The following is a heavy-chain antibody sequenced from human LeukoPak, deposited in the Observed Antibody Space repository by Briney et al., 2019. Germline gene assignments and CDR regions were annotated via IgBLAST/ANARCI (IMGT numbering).Heavy chain of an antibody. D-gene: IGHD3-10*01. CDR2: ISYDGSNK. V-gene: IGHV3-30*18. CDR3: AKVVGSGSYYDAFDI. J-gene: IGHJ3*02. CDR1: GFTFSSYG. Sequence: GGPLRLSCAASGFTFSSYGMHWVRQAPGKGLEWVAVISYDGSNKYYADSVKGRFTISRDNSKNTLYLQMNSLRAEDTAVYYCAKVVGSGSYYDAFDIWGQGTMVTVSS.